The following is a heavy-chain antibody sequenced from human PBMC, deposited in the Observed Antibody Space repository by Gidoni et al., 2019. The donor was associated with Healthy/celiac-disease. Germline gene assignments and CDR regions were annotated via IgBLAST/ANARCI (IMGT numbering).Heavy chain of an antibody. CDR1: GFTFRSYG. J-gene: IGHJ4*02. V-gene: IGHV3-33*01. D-gene: IGHD3-22*01. Sequence: QVQLVESGGGVVQPGRSLRLSCAASGFTFRSYGMHWVRQAPGKGLEWVAVIWYDGSNKYYADSVKGRFTISRDNSKNTLYLQMNSLRAEDTAVYYCARGYDSSGYYYLDYWGQGTLVTVSS. CDR3: ARGYDSSGYYYLDY. CDR2: IWYDGSNK.